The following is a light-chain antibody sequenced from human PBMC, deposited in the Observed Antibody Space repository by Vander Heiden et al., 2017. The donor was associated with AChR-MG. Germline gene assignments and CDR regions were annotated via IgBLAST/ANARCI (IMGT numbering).Light chain of an antibody. J-gene: IGKJ2*01. CDR2: GAS. CDR3: QQYNNWPPYT. CDR1: QSVSRK. Sequence: EIVMTHSLATLYVSPGERATLSCRASQSVSRKLAWYQQKPGKAPRLLIHGASTRAPGIPARFSSSGSATEYILTIISLQSADFAIYYCQQYNNWPPYTFGHGTKLDIK. V-gene: IGKV3-15*01.